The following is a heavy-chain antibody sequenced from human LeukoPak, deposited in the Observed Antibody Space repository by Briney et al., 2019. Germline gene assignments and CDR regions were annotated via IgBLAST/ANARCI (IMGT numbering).Heavy chain of an antibody. CDR1: GFTFSSYS. CDR2: ISSSSSTI. CDR3: ARDSSGWYVDLNY. V-gene: IGHV3-48*04. Sequence: PGGSLRLSCAASGFTFSSYSMNWVRQAPGKGLEWVSYISSSSSTIYYADSVKGRFTISRDNAKNSLYLQMNSLRAEDTAVYYCARDSSGWYVDLNYWGQGTLVTVSS. D-gene: IGHD6-19*01. J-gene: IGHJ4*02.